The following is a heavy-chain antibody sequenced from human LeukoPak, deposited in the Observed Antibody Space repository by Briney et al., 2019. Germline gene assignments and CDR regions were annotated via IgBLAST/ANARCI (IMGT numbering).Heavy chain of an antibody. CDR2: IKTKSDGGTT. CDR1: GFTFSNAW. J-gene: IGHJ2*01. V-gene: IGHV3-15*01. CDR3: AGGYDHFDV. D-gene: IGHD5-12*01. Sequence: PGGSLRLSCAASGFTFSNAWMNWVRQAPGKGLEWVGRIKTKSDGGTTDYTAPVKGRFTISRDDSKNTLYLQMHSLKIEYTAMYYCAGGYDHFDVWGRGTPVTVSS.